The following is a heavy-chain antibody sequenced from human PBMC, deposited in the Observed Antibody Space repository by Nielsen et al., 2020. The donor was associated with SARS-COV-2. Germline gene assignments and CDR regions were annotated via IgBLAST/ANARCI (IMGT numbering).Heavy chain of an antibody. V-gene: IGHV3-11*01. Sequence: GGSLRLSCAASGFTFSDYYMSWIRQAPGKGLEWVSYISSSGSTIYYADSVKGRFTISRDNAKNSLYLQMNSLRAEDTAVYYCARADIVVVPAANDYWGQGTLVTVSS. J-gene: IGHJ4*02. D-gene: IGHD2-2*01. CDR2: ISSSGSTI. CDR1: GFTFSDYY. CDR3: ARADIVVVPAANDY.